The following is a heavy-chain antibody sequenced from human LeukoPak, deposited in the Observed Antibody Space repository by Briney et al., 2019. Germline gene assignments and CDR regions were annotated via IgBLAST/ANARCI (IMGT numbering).Heavy chain of an antibody. CDR2: IKHDGSED. CDR3: GRDQTPFY. J-gene: IGHJ4*02. Sequence: GGSLRLSCAASGFSFSNYNMNWVRQAPGKGLEWVATIKHDGSEDYYLDSVKGRFTISRDNAKSSMWLQMSSLRAEDTAVYYCGRDQTPFYWGQGSLVTVSS. CDR1: GFSFSNYN. V-gene: IGHV3-7*01. D-gene: IGHD2-15*01.